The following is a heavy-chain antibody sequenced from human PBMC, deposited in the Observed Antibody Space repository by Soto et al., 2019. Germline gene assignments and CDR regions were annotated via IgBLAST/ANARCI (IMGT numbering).Heavy chain of an antibody. V-gene: IGHV1-3*01. D-gene: IGHD2-15*01. Sequence: ASVKVSCKASGYTFRSYSMHWVRQAPGQRLEWMGWVNAGNGNTKYSQKFQGRVTITRDTSARIAHMEPSSLRSEDTALYYCARAPPRYCSGGSCIFDYWGQGTLVTVSS. CDR2: VNAGNGNT. CDR1: GYTFRSYS. CDR3: ARAPPRYCSGGSCIFDY. J-gene: IGHJ4*02.